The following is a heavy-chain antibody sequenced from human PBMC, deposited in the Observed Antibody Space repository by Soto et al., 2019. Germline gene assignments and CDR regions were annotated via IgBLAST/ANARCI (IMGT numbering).Heavy chain of an antibody. D-gene: IGHD3-22*01. CDR1: GYTFTSYG. CDR3: ARDWDYYDSSGYYRQAPHY. Sequence: WASVKVSCKASGYTFTSYGISWVRQAPGQGLEWMGWISAYNGNTNYAQKLQGRVTMTTDTSTSTAYMELRSLRSDDTAVYYCARDWDYYDSSGYYRQAPHYWGQGTLVTVSS. CDR2: ISAYNGNT. J-gene: IGHJ4*02. V-gene: IGHV1-18*01.